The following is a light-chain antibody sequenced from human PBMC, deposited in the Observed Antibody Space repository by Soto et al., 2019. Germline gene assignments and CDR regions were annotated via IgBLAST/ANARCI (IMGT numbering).Light chain of an antibody. J-gene: IGKJ5*01. CDR3: QQYYGLPPLT. CDR2: HAS. Sequence: DIQMTQSPSSLSASIGDRVIITCQASQNITNNLSWYQQKPGKAPNLLIYHASKLAKGVTSRFSGSGSGTDFSFIITSLQREDLATYYCQQYYGLPPLTFGQGTRLEIK. V-gene: IGKV1-33*01. CDR1: QNITNN.